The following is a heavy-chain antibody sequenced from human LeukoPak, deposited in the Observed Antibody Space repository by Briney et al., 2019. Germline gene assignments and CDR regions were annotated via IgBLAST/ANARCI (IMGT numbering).Heavy chain of an antibody. Sequence: QTGGSLRLSCAASGFTSSSYAMHWVRQAPGKGLEWVAVISYDGSNKYYADSVKGRFTISRDNSKNTLYLQMNSLRAEDTAVYYCARDGSVDTAMVIHAFDIWGQGTMVTVSS. V-gene: IGHV3-30*04. CDR1: GFTSSSYA. CDR2: ISYDGSNK. J-gene: IGHJ3*02. D-gene: IGHD5-18*01. CDR3: ARDGSVDTAMVIHAFDI.